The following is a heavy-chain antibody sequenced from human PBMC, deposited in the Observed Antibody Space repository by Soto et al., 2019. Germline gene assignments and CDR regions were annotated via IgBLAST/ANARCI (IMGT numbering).Heavy chain of an antibody. J-gene: IGHJ6*02. CDR1: GFTFSSYS. CDR3: ARDASTAMADYYYYGMDV. V-gene: IGHV3-21*01. Sequence: EVQLVESGGGLVKPGGSLRLSCAASGFTFSSYSMNWVRQAPGKGLEWVSSISSSSSYIYYADSVKGRFTISRDNAKNSLYLQMNSLRAEDTAVYYCARDASTAMADYYYYGMDVWGQGTTVTVSS. CDR2: ISSSSSYI. D-gene: IGHD5-18*01.